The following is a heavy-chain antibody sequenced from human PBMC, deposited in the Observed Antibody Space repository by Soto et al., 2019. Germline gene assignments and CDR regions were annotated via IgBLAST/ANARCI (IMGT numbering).Heavy chain of an antibody. J-gene: IGHJ3*02. CDR3: AKLGYCSGGSCYRAFDI. D-gene: IGHD2-15*01. V-gene: IGHV3-23*01. Sequence: EVQLLESGGGLVQPGGSLRLSCAASGFTFSSYAMSWVRQAPGKGLEWVSAISGSGGSTYYADSVKGRFTISRDNSKNTLYLQMNSLRGEDTAVYYCAKLGYCSGGSCYRAFDIWGQGTMVTVSS. CDR1: GFTFSSYA. CDR2: ISGSGGST.